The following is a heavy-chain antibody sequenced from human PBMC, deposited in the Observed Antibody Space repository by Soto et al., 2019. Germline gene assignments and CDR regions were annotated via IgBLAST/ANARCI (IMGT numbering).Heavy chain of an antibody. Sequence: QVQLVQSGAEVKKPGASVKVSCKASGYSFTSYGITWVRQAPGQGLEGMGWISAYNGDTNYAQKFQGRITMTPDASTRTAYMDLRSLGFDDTALYYCARDRDYVWGSYRHTSDYWGQVTLLTVSS. J-gene: IGHJ4*02. CDR3: ARDRDYVWGSYRHTSDY. D-gene: IGHD3-16*02. CDR2: ISAYNGDT. CDR1: GYSFTSYG. V-gene: IGHV1-18*01.